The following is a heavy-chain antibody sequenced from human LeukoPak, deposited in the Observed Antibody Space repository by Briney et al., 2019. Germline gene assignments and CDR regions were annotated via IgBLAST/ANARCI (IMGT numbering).Heavy chain of an antibody. J-gene: IGHJ6*03. CDR1: GFTFSDCY. D-gene: IGHD3-9*01. CDR3: AREGGLRYFDWLVGYYMDV. CDR2: ISSSGSTI. V-gene: IGHV3-11*04. Sequence: GGSLRLSCAASGFTFSDCYMSWIRQAPGKGLEWVSYISSSGSTIYYADSVKGRFTISRDNAKNSLYLQMNSLRAEDTAVYYCAREGGLRYFDWLVGYYMDVWGKGTTVTVSS.